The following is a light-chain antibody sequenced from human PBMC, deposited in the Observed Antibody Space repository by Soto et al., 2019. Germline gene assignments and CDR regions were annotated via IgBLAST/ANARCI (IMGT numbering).Light chain of an antibody. CDR3: QERTGWPPWT. V-gene: IGKV3-11*01. CDR2: DAS. J-gene: IGKJ1*01. CDR1: QSVSLS. Sequence: EIVLTQSPATRSLSRGGRATLSCRASQSVSLSLAWYQQKPGQAPRLLIYDASKRASGFPARFSGSGSGTDFTLTISSLEPEDFAVYYCQERTGWPPWTFGQGTKVDIK.